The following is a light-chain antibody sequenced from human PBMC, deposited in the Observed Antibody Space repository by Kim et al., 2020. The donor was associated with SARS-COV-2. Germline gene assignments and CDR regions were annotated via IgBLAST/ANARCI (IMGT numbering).Light chain of an antibody. CDR3: QSYDSTTWV. Sequence: NFVQWYQQRPGSAPTSLIYEDNRRVSGVPDRFSGSIDSSSNSASLTISGLETEDEADYYCQSYDSTTWVFGGGTQLTVL. J-gene: IGLJ3*02. CDR1: NF. V-gene: IGLV6-57*02. CDR2: EDN.